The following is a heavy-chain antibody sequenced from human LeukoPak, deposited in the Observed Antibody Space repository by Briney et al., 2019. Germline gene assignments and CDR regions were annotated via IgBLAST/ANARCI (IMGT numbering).Heavy chain of an antibody. D-gene: IGHD6-13*01. CDR3: ARVRYSSSWYTWGRYYYYYYMDV. J-gene: IGHJ6*03. V-gene: IGHV4-34*01. Sequence: SETLSLTCAVYGGSFSGYYWSWIRQPPGKGLEWIGETNHSGSTNYSPSLKSRVTISVDTSKNQFSLKLSSVTAADTAVYYCARVRYSSSWYTWGRYYYYYYMDVWGKGTTVTVSS. CDR2: TNHSGST. CDR1: GGSFSGYY.